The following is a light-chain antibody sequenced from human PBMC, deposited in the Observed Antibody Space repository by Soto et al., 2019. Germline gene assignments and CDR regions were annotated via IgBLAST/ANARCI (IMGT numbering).Light chain of an antibody. Sequence: DIVMTQFPATLSVSPGARATLSCRARQSVSSKLAWYQQKPGQAPRLLMYGVSVRATGVPARFRGSRSRTEFTLTISSLQSEDFAVYYCQQYNNWGTFGGGTK. V-gene: IGKV3-15*01. J-gene: IGKJ4*01. CDR1: QSVSSK. CDR3: QQYNNWGT. CDR2: GVS.